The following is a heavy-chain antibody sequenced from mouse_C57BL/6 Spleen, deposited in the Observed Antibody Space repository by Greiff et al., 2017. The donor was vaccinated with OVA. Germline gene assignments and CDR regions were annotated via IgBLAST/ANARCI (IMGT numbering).Heavy chain of an antibody. D-gene: IGHD2-5*01. CDR1: GFTFSSYA. J-gene: IGHJ2*01. CDR2: ISDGGSYT. CDR3: ARSYYSNYFDY. V-gene: IGHV5-4*03. Sequence: EVKLVESGGGLVKPGGSLKLSCAASGFTFSSYAMSWVRQTPEKRLEWVATISDGGSYTYYPDNVQGRFTISRDNAKNNLYLQMSHLKSEDTAMYYCARSYYSNYFDYWGQGTTLTGSS.